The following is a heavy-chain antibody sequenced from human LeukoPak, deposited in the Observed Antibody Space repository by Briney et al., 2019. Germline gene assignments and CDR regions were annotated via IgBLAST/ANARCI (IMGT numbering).Heavy chain of an antibody. Sequence: GGSLRLSCVASGFTFSSYAMSWVRQAPGKGLEWVSAISGSGGSTYYADSVKGRFTISRDNSKSTLYLQMNSLRAEDTAVYYCAKIDPPSYYYGSGSYPDWGQGTLVTVSS. V-gene: IGHV3-23*01. CDR1: GFTFSSYA. CDR2: ISGSGGST. D-gene: IGHD3-10*01. CDR3: AKIDPPSYYYGSGSYPD. J-gene: IGHJ4*02.